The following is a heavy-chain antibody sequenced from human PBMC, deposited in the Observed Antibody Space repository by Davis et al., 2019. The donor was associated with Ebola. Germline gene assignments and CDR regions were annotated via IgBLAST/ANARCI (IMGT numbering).Heavy chain of an antibody. Sequence: GGSLRLSCAASGFTFSSYGMHWVRQAPGKGLEWVACINEDGSETYYVDSVRGRFTISRDNAKNSVYLQMSSLRAEDTAVFFCARDNAPLRYRHLDVFDIWGQGTKVTVSS. CDR1: GFTFSSYG. CDR3: ARDNAPLRYRHLDVFDI. CDR2: INEDGSET. V-gene: IGHV3-7*01. D-gene: IGHD2-2*02. J-gene: IGHJ3*02.